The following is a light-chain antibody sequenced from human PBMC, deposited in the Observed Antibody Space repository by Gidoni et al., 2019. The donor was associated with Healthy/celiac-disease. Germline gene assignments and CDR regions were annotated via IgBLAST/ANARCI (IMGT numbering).Light chain of an antibody. CDR3: QQYNNWPPGT. Sequence: EIVMTQSPATLYVSPGERATLSCRASQSVRSNLAWYQQKPGQAPRLLIYGASTRATGIPARFSVSGSGTEFTLTISSLQSEYFAVYYCQQYNNWPPGTFGPGTKVDIK. J-gene: IGKJ3*01. CDR2: GAS. V-gene: IGKV3-15*01. CDR1: QSVRSN.